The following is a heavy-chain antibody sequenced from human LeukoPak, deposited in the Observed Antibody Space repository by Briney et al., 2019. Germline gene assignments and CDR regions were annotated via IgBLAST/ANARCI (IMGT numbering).Heavy chain of an antibody. D-gene: IGHD3-3*01. CDR1: GFTFSSYA. V-gene: IGHV3-23*01. CDR3: AKFLGDAYYDFWSGYYTGNPFDY. CDR2: ISGSGGST. Sequence: GGSLRLSCAASGFTFSSYAMSWVRQAPGTGLEWVSAISGSGGSTYYADSVKGRFTISRDNSKNTLYPQMNSLRAEDTAVYYCAKFLGDAYYDFWSGYYTGNPFDYWGQGTLVTVSS. J-gene: IGHJ4*02.